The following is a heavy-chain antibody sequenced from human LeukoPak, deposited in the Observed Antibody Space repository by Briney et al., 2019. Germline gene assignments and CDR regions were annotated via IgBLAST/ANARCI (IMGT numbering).Heavy chain of an antibody. V-gene: IGHV4-34*01. CDR3: ARDSSPMAVDY. D-gene: IGHD3-10*01. CDR2: INHSGST. J-gene: IGHJ4*02. CDR1: GGSFSGYY. Sequence: SETLSLTCAAYGGSFSGYYWSWIRQPPGKGLEWIGEINHSGSTNYNPSLKSRVTISVDTSKNQFSLKLRSVTAADTAVYYCARDSSPMAVDYWGQGTLVTVSS.